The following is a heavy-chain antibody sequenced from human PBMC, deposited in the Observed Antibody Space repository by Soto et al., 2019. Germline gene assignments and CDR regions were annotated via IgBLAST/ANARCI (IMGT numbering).Heavy chain of an antibody. Sequence: SETLSLPCAVSGASISGSYYYWAWLRQSPGKGPEWIGRVFYTGFTSYNPSLESRVSVSVHTSKSEFSLKLSAVPAADTAAYYCATSQKGYNLNYFDHWGQEALVTVSS. V-gene: IGHV4-39*01. D-gene: IGHD1-20*01. CDR1: GASISGSYYY. J-gene: IGHJ4*02. CDR3: ATSQKGYNLNYFDH. CDR2: VFYTGFT.